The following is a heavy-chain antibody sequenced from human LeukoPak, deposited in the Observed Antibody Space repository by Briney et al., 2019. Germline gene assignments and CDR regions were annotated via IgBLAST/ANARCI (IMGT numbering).Heavy chain of an antibody. CDR1: GGSISSSNW. V-gene: IGHV4-4*02. J-gene: IGHJ2*01. Sequence: SETLSLTCAVSGGSISSSNWWSWVRQPPGKGLEWIGEINHSGGTNYNPSLKSRVTISVDTSKNQFSLKLSSVTAADTAVYYCARHQGVVDLWGRGSLVTVSS. CDR2: INHSGGT. CDR3: ARHQGVVDL. D-gene: IGHD3-3*01.